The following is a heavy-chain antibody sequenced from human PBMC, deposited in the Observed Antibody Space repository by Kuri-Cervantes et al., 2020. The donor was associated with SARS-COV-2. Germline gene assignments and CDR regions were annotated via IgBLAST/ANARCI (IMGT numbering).Heavy chain of an antibody. Sequence: SLKISCAASGFTFSSYGMHWVLQAPDKGLEWVAVISYDGSNKYYADSVKGRFTISRDNSKNTLYLQINSVRAEDTAVYYCARDAYSSSLYYYYYGMDVWGQGTTVTVSS. CDR2: ISYDGSNK. J-gene: IGHJ6*02. V-gene: IGHV3-30*03. D-gene: IGHD6-13*01. CDR1: GFTFSSYG. CDR3: ARDAYSSSLYYYYYGMDV.